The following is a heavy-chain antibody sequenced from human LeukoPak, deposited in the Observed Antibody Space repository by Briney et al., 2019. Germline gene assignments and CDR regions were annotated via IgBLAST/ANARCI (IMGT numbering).Heavy chain of an antibody. V-gene: IGHV3-74*01. CDR3: MRGYDS. J-gene: IGHJ3*02. CDR1: GFLFSTQM. Sequence: PGGPLRLFCAASGFLFSTQMMHWVRHAPGKGLEWVSGINGDGTSTIYAGSVKGRFTSSRDNAKNTLYLQMNSLRTDDTAVYYCMRGYDSWGQGTMVTVSS. CDR2: INGDGTST.